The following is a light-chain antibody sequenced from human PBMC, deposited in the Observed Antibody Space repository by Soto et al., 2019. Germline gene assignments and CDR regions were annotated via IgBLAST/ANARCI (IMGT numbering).Light chain of an antibody. CDR3: QQYLNSPRT. CDR2: DAS. Sequence: DIVMTQSPGTLSLSPGEGATLSCRASQRVASDLAWYLQKPGQPPRLLIYDASIRATGIPDRISGSGSERDFTLTISRLEPEDAAVYYCQQYLNSPRTFGQGTKVDIK. J-gene: IGKJ1*01. V-gene: IGKV3-20*01. CDR1: QRVASD.